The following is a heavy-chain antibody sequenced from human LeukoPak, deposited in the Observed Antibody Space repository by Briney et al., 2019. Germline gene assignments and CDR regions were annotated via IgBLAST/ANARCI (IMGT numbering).Heavy chain of an antibody. J-gene: IGHJ4*02. CDR1: GFTFTSYG. CDR2: INSAGSTI. CDR3: ARGGNYLYYYFDN. V-gene: IGHV3-48*01. D-gene: IGHD1-7*01. Sequence: PGGSLRLSCAASGFTFTSYGMNWVRQAPGKGLEWISYINSAGSTIYYADSFKGRFTISRDNAKNSLSLQMNSLRAEDTAVYYCARGGNYLYYYFDNWGQGTLVTVSS.